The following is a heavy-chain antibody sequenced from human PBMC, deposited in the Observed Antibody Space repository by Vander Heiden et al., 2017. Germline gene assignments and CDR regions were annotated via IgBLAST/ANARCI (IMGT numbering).Heavy chain of an antibody. CDR3: AGENRGGRWLQFLVRAFDI. Sequence: EVQLVESGGGLVKPGGSLRLSCAACGLTLSSYSMNWGRQAPGKGLEWVSSISSGDSYIFYANAVEVRFTISQDNAKNSLYREINSLGARGTAVYYCAGENRGGRWLQFLVRAFDIWGQGTMVTVSS. CDR1: GLTLSSYS. CDR2: ISSGDSYI. D-gene: IGHD3-3*01. V-gene: IGHV3-21*06. J-gene: IGHJ3*02.